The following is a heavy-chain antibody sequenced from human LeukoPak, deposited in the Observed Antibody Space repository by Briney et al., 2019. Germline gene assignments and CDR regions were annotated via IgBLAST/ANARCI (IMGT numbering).Heavy chain of an antibody. CDR2: ISYDGSNK. V-gene: IGHV3-30*18. D-gene: IGHD1-7*01. CDR3: AKVGNWNYRGYYYYGMDV. J-gene: IGHJ6*02. CDR1: GFTFSSYG. Sequence: GRSLRLSCAASGFTFSSYGMHWVRQAPGKGLEWVAVISYDGSNKYYADSVKGRFTISRDNSKNTLYLQMNSLRAEDTAVYYCAKVGNWNYRGYYYYGMDVWGQGTTVTVSS.